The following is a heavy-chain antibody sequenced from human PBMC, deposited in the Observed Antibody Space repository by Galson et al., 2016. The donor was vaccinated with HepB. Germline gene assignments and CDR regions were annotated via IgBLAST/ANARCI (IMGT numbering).Heavy chain of an antibody. J-gene: IGHJ4*02. CDR1: GFTFSTFG. V-gene: IGHV3-33*01. D-gene: IGHD3-10*01. Sequence: SLRLSCAASGFTFSTFGMHWVRQAPGKGLEWVAVIWYDGNNKYYADSVKGRFTISRDNSKNTLYLQMNSLRVEDTAVYYCARDTYYYGSGSYTDLDYWGQGTLVTVSS. CDR2: IWYDGNNK. CDR3: ARDTYYYGSGSYTDLDY.